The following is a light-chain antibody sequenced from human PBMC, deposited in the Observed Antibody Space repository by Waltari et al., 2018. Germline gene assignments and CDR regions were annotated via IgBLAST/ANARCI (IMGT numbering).Light chain of an antibody. CDR3: CSFTSRSTWV. CDR1: SSDVGGYKY. V-gene: IGLV2-14*01. Sequence: QSALTQPASVSGSPGQSITISCTGTSSDVGGYKYGSWYQQHPGKVPQLLIFDVSTRPSGVSNRFSGSKSGNTASLTISGLQAEDESDYYCCSFTSRSTWVFGGGTKLTVL. CDR2: DVS. J-gene: IGLJ3*02.